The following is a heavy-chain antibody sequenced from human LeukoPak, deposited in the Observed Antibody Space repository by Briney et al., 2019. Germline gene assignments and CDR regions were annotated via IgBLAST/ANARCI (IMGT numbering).Heavy chain of an antibody. CDR1: GYTFTGYY. Sequence: ASVKVSCKASGYTFTGYYMHWVRQAPGQGLEWMGWINPNSGGTNYAQKFQGRVTMTRDTSISTAYMELSRLRSDDTAVYYCARERIAARKAGAFDIWGQGTMVTVSS. D-gene: IGHD6-6*01. V-gene: IGHV1-2*02. CDR3: ARERIAARKAGAFDI. J-gene: IGHJ3*02. CDR2: INPNSGGT.